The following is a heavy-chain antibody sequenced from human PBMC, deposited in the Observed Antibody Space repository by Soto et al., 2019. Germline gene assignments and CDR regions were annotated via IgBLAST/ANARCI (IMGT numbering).Heavy chain of an antibody. Sequence: QVQLQQWGAGLLKPSETLSLTSAVYGGSFSGYYWSWIRQPPGKGLEWIGEINHSGSTNYNPSLKMRVTISVDTSKNQFSMKLSSVTAADTAVYYCASGLWSGSYSVQWGQGTMVTVSS. CDR1: GGSFSGYY. CDR3: ASGLWSGSYSVQ. CDR2: INHSGST. D-gene: IGHD1-26*01. V-gene: IGHV4-34*01. J-gene: IGHJ3*01.